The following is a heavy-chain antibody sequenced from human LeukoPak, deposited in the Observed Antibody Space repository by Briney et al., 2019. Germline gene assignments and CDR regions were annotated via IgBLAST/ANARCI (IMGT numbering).Heavy chain of an antibody. CDR2: ISYDGSNK. Sequence: TGGSLRLSCAASGFTFSSYGMPWVRQAPGKGLEWVAVISYDGSNKYYADSVKGRFTISRDNSKNTLYLQMTSLRAEDTAVYYCAKDRLRYYYDSSGYPPPDYWGQGTLVTVSS. J-gene: IGHJ4*02. D-gene: IGHD3-22*01. CDR1: GFTFSSYG. CDR3: AKDRLRYYYDSSGYPPPDY. V-gene: IGHV3-30*18.